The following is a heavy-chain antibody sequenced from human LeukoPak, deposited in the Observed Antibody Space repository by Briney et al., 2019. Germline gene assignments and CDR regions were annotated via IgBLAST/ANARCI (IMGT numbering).Heavy chain of an antibody. V-gene: IGHV1-3*01. J-gene: IGHJ4*02. D-gene: IGHD3-22*01. CDR1: GYTFTSYA. CDR2: INAGNGNT. CDR3: ARGSNYYDSSGL. Sequence: ASVKVSCKASGYTFTSYAMHWVRQAPGQRLEWMGWINAGNGNTKYSQKFQGRVTITRDTSASTAYMELSSLRSVDTAVYYCARGSNYYDSSGLWGQGTLVTVSS.